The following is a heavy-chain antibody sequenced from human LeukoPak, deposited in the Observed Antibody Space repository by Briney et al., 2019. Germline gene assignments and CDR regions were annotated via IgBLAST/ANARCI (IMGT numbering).Heavy chain of an antibody. CDR2: IKQDGSEK. V-gene: IGHV3-7*01. CDR3: ARLGTVRRWELLGAQGAFDI. D-gene: IGHD1-26*01. Sequence: PGGSLRLSCAASGFTFSSYWMSWVRQAPGKGLEWVANIKQDGSEKYYVDSVKGRFTISRDNAKNSLYLQMNSLRAEDTAVYYCARLGTVRRWELLGAQGAFDIWGQGTMVTVSS. J-gene: IGHJ3*02. CDR1: GFTFSSYW.